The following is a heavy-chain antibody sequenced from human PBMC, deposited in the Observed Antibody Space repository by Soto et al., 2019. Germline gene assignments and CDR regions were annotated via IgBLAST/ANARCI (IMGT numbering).Heavy chain of an antibody. CDR3: ARAVVLTFTRFYDMDV. D-gene: IGHD3-9*01. CDR2: LIPMFGTT. CDR1: GGTFSSYS. J-gene: IGHJ6*02. Sequence: QVQLVQSGAEAKTPGSSVKVSCKASGGTFSSYSINWVRQAPGQGLEWMGRLIPMFGTTDYAQRFQGRVTFTADESTSTASMEVTNLTSEDTAVYYCARAVVLTFTRFYDMDVWGQGTTVTVSS. V-gene: IGHV1-69*18.